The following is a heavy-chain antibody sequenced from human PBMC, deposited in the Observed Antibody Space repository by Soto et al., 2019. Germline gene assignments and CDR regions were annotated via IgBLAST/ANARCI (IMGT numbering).Heavy chain of an antibody. CDR2: TYYRSKWYN. J-gene: IGHJ6*02. V-gene: IGHV6-1*01. Sequence: SQTLSLTCAISGDSVSSNSAAWNWIRQSPSRGLEWLGRTYYRSKWYNDYAVSVKSRITINPDTSKNQFSLQLNSVTPEDTAVYYCTRSRGSSRWYYYYYGMDVWGQGTTVTVSS. D-gene: IGHD6-13*01. CDR3: TRSRGSSRWYYYYYGMDV. CDR1: GDSVSSNSAA.